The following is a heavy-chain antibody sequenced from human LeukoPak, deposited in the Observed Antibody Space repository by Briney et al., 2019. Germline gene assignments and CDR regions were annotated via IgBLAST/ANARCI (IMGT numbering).Heavy chain of an antibody. J-gene: IGHJ2*01. CDR2: IKQDGSEA. Sequence: GGSLRLSCAASGFTFSSYWMTWVRQAPGKGLEWVANIKQDGSEAYYVDSVKGRFTISRDNAKNSLYLQMNSLRVEDTAVYYCASPNYYGSGPSDLWGRGTLVTVSS. V-gene: IGHV3-7*01. CDR1: GFTFSSYW. CDR3: ASPNYYGSGPSDL. D-gene: IGHD3-10*01.